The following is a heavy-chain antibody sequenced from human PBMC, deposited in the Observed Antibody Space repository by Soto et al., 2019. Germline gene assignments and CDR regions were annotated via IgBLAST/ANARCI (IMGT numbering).Heavy chain of an antibody. J-gene: IGHJ4*02. CDR3: AKADVGYCSGGSCSPIDY. D-gene: IGHD2-15*01. V-gene: IGHV3-23*01. Sequence: GGSLRLSCAASGFTFSSYAMSWVRQAPGKGLEWVSAISGSGGSTYYADSVKGRFTISRDNSKNTLYLQMNSLRAEDTAVYYCAKADVGYCSGGSCSPIDYWGQGTLVTVSS. CDR2: ISGSGGST. CDR1: GFTFSSYA.